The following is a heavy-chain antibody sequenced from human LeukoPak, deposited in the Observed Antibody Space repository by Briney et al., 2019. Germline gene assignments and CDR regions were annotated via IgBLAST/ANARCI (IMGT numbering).Heavy chain of an antibody. J-gene: IGHJ5*02. CDR3: ARDSSTWKIENWFDP. CDR2: ISSSSSTI. V-gene: IGHV3-48*01. Sequence: QSGGSLRLSCAASGFTFSSYSMNWVRQAPGKGLGWVSYISSSSSTIYYADSVKGRFTISRDNAKNSLYLQMNSLRAEDTAVYYCARDSSTWKIENWFDPWGQGTLVTVSS. D-gene: IGHD6-13*01. CDR1: GFTFSSYS.